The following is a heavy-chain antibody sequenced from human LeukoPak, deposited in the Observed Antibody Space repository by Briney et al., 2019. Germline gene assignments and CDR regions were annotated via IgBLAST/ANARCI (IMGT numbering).Heavy chain of an antibody. CDR2: IKGDGNEK. CDR1: EFTFTSYW. CDR3: ARDMVYYDSSGYSTLDY. Sequence: GGSLRLSCAASEFTFTSYWMSWVRQAPGKGLEWVANIKGDGNEKYYLDSVKGRFTISRDNAKNSLYLQMNSLRAEDTAVYYCARDMVYYDSSGYSTLDYWGQGTLVTVSS. J-gene: IGHJ4*02. V-gene: IGHV3-7*01. D-gene: IGHD3-22*01.